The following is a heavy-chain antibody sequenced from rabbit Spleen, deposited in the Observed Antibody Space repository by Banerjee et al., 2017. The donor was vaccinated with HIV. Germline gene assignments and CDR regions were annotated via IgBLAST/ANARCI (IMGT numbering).Heavy chain of an antibody. Sequence: QSLEESGGDLVKPGASLTLTCTASGFSFGSNYYMCWVRQAPGKGLEWIGYIDPLFGIRNYANSVKGRFTISRENAQNTVFLQMTSLTAADTATYFCARDLVAVIGWNFSLWGQGTLVTVS. D-gene: IGHD1-1*01. V-gene: IGHV1S40*01. J-gene: IGHJ4*01. CDR2: IDPLFGIR. CDR3: ARDLVAVIGWNFSL. CDR1: GFSFGSNYY.